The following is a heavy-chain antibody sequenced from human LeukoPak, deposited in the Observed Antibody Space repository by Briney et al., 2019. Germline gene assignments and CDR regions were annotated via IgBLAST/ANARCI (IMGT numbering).Heavy chain of an antibody. J-gene: IGHJ5*02. D-gene: IGHD2-2*01. CDR1: GFTFSSYW. V-gene: IGHV3-74*01. Sequence: GGSLRLSCAASGFTFSSYWMHWVRQAPGKGLVWVSRINSDGSSTSYADSVKGRFTISRDNAKNTLYLQMNSLRAEDTAVYYCAKHMACSSTSCYPAWGQGTLVTVSS. CDR2: INSDGSST. CDR3: AKHMACSSTSCYPA.